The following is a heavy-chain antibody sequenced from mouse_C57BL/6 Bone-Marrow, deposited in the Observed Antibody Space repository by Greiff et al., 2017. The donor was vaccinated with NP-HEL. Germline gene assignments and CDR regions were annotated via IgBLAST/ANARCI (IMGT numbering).Heavy chain of an antibody. CDR3: AREFPYDYGFAY. D-gene: IGHD2-4*01. CDR1: GYTFTDYY. J-gene: IGHJ3*01. Sequence: EVQLQQSGPELVKPGASVKISCKASGYTFTDYYMNWVKQSHGKSLEWIGDINPNNGGTSYNQKFKGKATLTVDKSSSTAYMELRSLTSEDSAVYYCAREFPYDYGFAYWGQGTLVTVSA. CDR2: INPNNGGT. V-gene: IGHV1-26*01.